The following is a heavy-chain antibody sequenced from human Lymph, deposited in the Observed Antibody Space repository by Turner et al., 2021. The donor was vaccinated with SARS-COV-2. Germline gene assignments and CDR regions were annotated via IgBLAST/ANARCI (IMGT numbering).Heavy chain of an antibody. Sequence: QVQLVESRGGVVQPGRSLRLSCAASGFTFSSYAMHWVRKAPGKGLEWVAVLSYDGSNKNYAYSVKGRFTISRDNSKNTLYLQMNGLRAEDTAVYYCARDEREFWSDYYTHYYYYGMDGWGQGTTVTVSS. CDR1: GFTFSSYA. CDR2: LSYDGSNK. J-gene: IGHJ6*02. CDR3: ARDEREFWSDYYTHYYYYGMDG. V-gene: IGHV3-30*04. D-gene: IGHD3-3*01.